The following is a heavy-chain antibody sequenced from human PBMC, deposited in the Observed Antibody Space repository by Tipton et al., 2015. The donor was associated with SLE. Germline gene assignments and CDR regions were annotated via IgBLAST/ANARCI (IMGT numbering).Heavy chain of an antibody. CDR2: IYHSGST. Sequence: TLSLTCAVSGYSISSGYYWGWIRQPPGKGLEWIGSIYHSGSTYYNPSLKSRVTISVDTSKNQFSLKLSSVTAADTAVYYCARAPWYPGYFDLWGRGTLVTVSS. CDR1: GYSISSGYY. J-gene: IGHJ2*01. D-gene: IGHD2-15*01. V-gene: IGHV4-38-2*01. CDR3: ARAPWYPGYFDL.